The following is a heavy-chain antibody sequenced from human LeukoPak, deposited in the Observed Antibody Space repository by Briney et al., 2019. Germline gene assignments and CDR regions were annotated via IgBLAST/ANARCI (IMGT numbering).Heavy chain of an antibody. V-gene: IGHV3-23*01. D-gene: IGHD6-13*01. CDR1: GFTFSGYA. CDR3: ARDRWQQPVRSSSDAFDI. CDR2: ISGSGGST. J-gene: IGHJ3*02. Sequence: GGSLSLSCAASGFTFSGYAMSWVRQAPGKGLEWVSAISGSGGSTYYADSVNGRFKSSRDNSKNTLNLQMNSLRAEDTAVYYCARDRWQQPVRSSSDAFDIWGQGTMVTVSS.